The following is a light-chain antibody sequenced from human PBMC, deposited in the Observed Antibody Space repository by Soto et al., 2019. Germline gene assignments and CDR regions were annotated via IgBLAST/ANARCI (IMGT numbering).Light chain of an antibody. J-gene: IGKJ1*01. V-gene: IGKV3-15*01. CDR1: QSLSTN. CDR2: GAS. Sequence: EIVMTQSPATLSVSPGERATLSCRASQSLSTNLAWYQQKPGQSPRPLIYGASTRATGVPARFSGSGSGTEFTLTISSLQSEDFAVYYCQQYTNWPPWTFGQGTKVVIK. CDR3: QQYTNWPPWT.